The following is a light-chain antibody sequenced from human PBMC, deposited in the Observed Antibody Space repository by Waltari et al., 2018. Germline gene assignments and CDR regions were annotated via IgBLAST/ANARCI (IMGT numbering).Light chain of an antibody. J-gene: IGKJ1*01. CDR1: QSISSY. CDR2: AAS. Sequence: DIQMTQSPSSLSASVGARVTITCRASQSISSYLNWYQQKPGKAPKPLIYAASSLQSGVPSRFSGSGSGTDFTLTISSLQPEDFATYYCQQSYSTPSFGQGTKVEIK. V-gene: IGKV1-39*01. CDR3: QQSYSTPS.